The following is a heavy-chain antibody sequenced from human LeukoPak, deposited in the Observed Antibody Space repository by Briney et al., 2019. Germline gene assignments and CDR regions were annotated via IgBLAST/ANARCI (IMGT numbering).Heavy chain of an antibody. J-gene: IGHJ4*02. CDR2: ISAYNGNT. CDR3: ARRTYSGSLYYFDY. V-gene: IGHV1-18*01. D-gene: IGHD1-26*01. CDR1: GYTFTSYG. Sequence: GASVKVSCKASGYTFTSYGISWVRQAPGQGLEWMGWISAYNGNTNYAQKLQGRVTMTTDTSTSAAYMELRSLRSDDTAVYYCARRTYSGSLYYFDYWGQGTLVTVSS.